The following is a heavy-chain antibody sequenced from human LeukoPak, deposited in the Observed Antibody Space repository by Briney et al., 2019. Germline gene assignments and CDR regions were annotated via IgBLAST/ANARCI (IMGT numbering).Heavy chain of an antibody. J-gene: IGHJ4*02. CDR3: ARDYCGSGSSRYFDY. CDR2: IYYSGST. V-gene: IGHV4-30-4*01. CDR1: GGSISSGDYY. D-gene: IGHD3-10*01. Sequence: PSQTLSLTCTVSGGSISSGDYYWSWIRQPPGKGLEWIGYIYYSGSTYYNPSLKSRVTISVDTSKNQFSLKPSSVTAADTAVYYCARDYCGSGSSRYFDYWGQGTLVTVSS.